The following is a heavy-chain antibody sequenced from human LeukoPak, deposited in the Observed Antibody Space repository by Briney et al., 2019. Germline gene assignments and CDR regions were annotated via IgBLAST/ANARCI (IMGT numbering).Heavy chain of an antibody. CDR1: GGSISRGDYY. J-gene: IGHJ4*02. D-gene: IGHD3-22*01. V-gene: IGHV4-30-4*01. CDR2: IYYSGST. Sequence: PSQTLSLTCTVSGGSISRGDYYWSWIRQPPGKGLEWIGYIYYSGSTYYNPSLKSRVTISVDTSKNQFSLKLSSVTAADTAVYYCAADYYDSSGHLYDYWGREPWSPSPQ. CDR3: AADYYDSSGHLYDY.